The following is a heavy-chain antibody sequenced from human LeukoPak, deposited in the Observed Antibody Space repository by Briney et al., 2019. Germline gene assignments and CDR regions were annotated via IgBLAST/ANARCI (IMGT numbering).Heavy chain of an antibody. D-gene: IGHD3-22*01. V-gene: IGHV4-4*07. J-gene: IGHJ6*03. CDR3: ARESMIVRPPRHYYYMDV. CDR1: GGSISSCY. CDR2: MYTSGST. Sequence: SETLSLTCTVSGGSISSCYGSWIRQPAGKGLEWIGRMYTSGSTNYNPSLKSRVTMSVDTSKNQFSLKLRSVTPAATAVYYCARESMIVRPPRHYYYMDVWGKGTTVTVSS.